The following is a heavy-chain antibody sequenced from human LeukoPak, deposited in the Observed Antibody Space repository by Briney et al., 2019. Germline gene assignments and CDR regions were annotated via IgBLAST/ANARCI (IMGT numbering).Heavy chain of an antibody. D-gene: IGHD3-10*01. J-gene: IGHJ6*03. Sequence: PSETLSLTCSVSGGSISSSSYYWDWIRQPPGRGLEWIGSVYYSGNTYYNPSLKSRVTISVDTSKNPFSLKLSSVPAADTAVYYCARGHKVYYGSGRGKNNYYYYYYMDVWGKGTTVTVSS. CDR3: ARGHKVYYGSGRGKNNYYYYYYMDV. V-gene: IGHV4-39*07. CDR1: GGSISSSSYY. CDR2: VYYSGNT.